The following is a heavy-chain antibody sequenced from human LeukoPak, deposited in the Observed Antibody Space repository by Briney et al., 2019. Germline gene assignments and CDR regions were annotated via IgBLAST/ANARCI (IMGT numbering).Heavy chain of an antibody. J-gene: IGHJ5*02. CDR3: ASQYCSSTSCQNWFDP. CDR1: GGSISSYY. CDR2: IYYSGST. D-gene: IGHD2-2*01. V-gene: IGHV4-59*01. Sequence: PSETLSLTCTVSGGSISSYYWSWIRQPPGKGLEWIGYIYYSGSTNYNPSLKSRVTISVDTSKNQFSLKLSSVTAADTTVYYCASQYCSSTSCQNWFDPWGQGTLVTVSS.